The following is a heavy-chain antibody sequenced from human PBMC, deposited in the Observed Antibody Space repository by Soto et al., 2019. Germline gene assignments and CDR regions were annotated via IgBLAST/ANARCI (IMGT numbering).Heavy chain of an antibody. CDR3: TRVYGSTDNYKAFDM. CDR1: GFSFSPHT. CDR2: INPDNGNT. J-gene: IGHJ3*02. D-gene: IGHD3-10*01. Sequence: QVQLVQSGAEVKKPGASVQVSCRATGFSFSPHTMFWMRQAPGQSLEWMGWINPDNGNTLYSQTFQGRLTITRDTSANTVYMELSSLRSEDTAVYYCTRVYGSTDNYKAFDMWGQGTMVTVSP. V-gene: IGHV1-3*01.